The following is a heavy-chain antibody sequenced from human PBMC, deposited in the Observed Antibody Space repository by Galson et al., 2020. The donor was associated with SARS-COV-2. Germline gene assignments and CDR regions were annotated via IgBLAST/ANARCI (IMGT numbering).Heavy chain of an antibody. J-gene: IGHJ4*02. V-gene: IGHV3-23*01. D-gene: IGHD6-19*01. CDR2: IGSSGGST. Sequence: LSLTCAASGFTFSRYAMSWVRQTPGKGLEWVSAIGSSGGSTYYAASVKGRFTISRDNSKSTLYLQMNSLRAEDTAVYYCAKRISGPEGLFDYWGQGTLVTVSS. CDR1: GFTFSRYA. CDR3: AKRISGPEGLFDY.